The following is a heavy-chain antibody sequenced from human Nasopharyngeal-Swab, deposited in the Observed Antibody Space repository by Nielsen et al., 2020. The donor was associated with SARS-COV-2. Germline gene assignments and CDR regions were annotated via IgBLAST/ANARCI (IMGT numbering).Heavy chain of an antibody. V-gene: IGHV3-73*01. Sequence: GGSLRLSCAASGFTFSGSAMHWVRQASGKGLEWVGRIRSKANNYATAYAASVKGRFTISRDDSKNTAYLQMNSLKTEDTAVYYCARDQTYDSSGPDLSFDYWGQGTLVTVSS. D-gene: IGHD3-22*01. J-gene: IGHJ4*02. CDR3: ARDQTYDSSGPDLSFDY. CDR2: IRSKANNYAT. CDR1: GFTFSGSA.